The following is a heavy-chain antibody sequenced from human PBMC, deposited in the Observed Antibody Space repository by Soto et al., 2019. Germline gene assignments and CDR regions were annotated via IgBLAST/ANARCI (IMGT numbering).Heavy chain of an antibody. D-gene: IGHD3-22*01. CDR1: GYTFTSYG. J-gene: IGHJ1*01. V-gene: IGHV1-18*01. Sequence: QVQLVQSGAEVKKPGASVKVSCKASGYTFTSYGISWVRQAPGQVLEWMGWISAYNGNTNYAQQLQGRVTTTTDTSTRTAYLELKSLRPDDTAVYYCARDSSVVFITSGYFQHWGQGTLVTVSS. CDR2: ISAYNGNT. CDR3: ARDSSVVFITSGYFQH.